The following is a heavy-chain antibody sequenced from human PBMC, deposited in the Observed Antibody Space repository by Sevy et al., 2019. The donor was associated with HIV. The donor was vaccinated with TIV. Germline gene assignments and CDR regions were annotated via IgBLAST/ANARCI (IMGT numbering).Heavy chain of an antibody. CDR1: GFTFSTYS. CDR3: ARDYNSGWRKFNLFDP. Sequence: GGYLRLSCAASGFTFSTYSMNWVRQAPGKGLEWVSSISSTSSYIDYAYSVKGRFTISRDNAKNSLYLQMNNLRAEDTAVYYCARDYNSGWRKFNLFDPWGRGTLVTVS. V-gene: IGHV3-21*01. CDR2: ISSTSSYI. J-gene: IGHJ5*02. D-gene: IGHD6-19*01.